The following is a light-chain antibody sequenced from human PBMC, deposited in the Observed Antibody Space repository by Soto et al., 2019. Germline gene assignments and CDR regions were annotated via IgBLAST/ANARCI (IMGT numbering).Light chain of an antibody. CDR2: TNN. Sequence: QSLLTYPPPASRTPEPRVTISCSSSSSKIRSNPVNGYQLIQGPAPKLLIYTNNHRPSGVRGRFAGSRSGTSAYLAISGLQSEDKVDYYCAAWDDSLNGFVFGTGTKVTVL. CDR3: AAWDDSLNGFV. V-gene: IGLV1-44*01. CDR1: SSKIRSNP. J-gene: IGLJ1*01.